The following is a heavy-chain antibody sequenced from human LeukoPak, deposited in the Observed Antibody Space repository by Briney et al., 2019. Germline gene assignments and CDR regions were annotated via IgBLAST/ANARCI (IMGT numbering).Heavy chain of an antibody. CDR2: IWYDGSNK. Sequence: QPGGSLRLSCAASGFTFSSYGMHWVRQAPGKGLEWVAVIWYDGSNKYYADSVKGRFTISRDNSKNTLYLQINSLRAEDTAVYYCARERDSSSWADPGYYYYGMDVWGQGTTVTVSS. J-gene: IGHJ6*02. CDR3: ARERDSSSWADPGYYYYGMDV. V-gene: IGHV3-33*01. D-gene: IGHD6-13*01. CDR1: GFTFSSYG.